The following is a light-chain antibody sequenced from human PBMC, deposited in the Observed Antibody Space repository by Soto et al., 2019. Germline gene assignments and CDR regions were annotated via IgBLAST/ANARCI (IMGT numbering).Light chain of an antibody. CDR3: FSYAGTYTPVV. J-gene: IGLJ2*01. V-gene: IGLV2-11*01. Sequence: QPVLTQPRSVSGSPGQSVTISCSGTSSDVGGYDYVSWYQQSPDKAPKLMIFDVSERPAGVPDRFAGSKSGNTASLTISGLQAEDEADYYCFSYAGTYTPVVFGGGTKVTVL. CDR1: SSDVGGYDY. CDR2: DVS.